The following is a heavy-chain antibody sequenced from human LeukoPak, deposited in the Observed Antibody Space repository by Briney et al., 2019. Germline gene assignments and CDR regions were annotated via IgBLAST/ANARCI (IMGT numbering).Heavy chain of an antibody. J-gene: IGHJ4*02. CDR2: ISSSGSTI. CDR1: GFTFSSYE. D-gene: IGHD3-22*01. V-gene: IGHV3-48*03. Sequence: ETGRSLRLSCAASGFTFSSYEMNWVRQAPGKGLEWVSYISSSGSTIYYADSVKGRFTISRDNSKNTLYLQMNSLTSEDTAVYYCARERYYDNILPNQKISVPNDYWGQGTLVTVSS. CDR3: ARERYYDNILPNQKISVPNDY.